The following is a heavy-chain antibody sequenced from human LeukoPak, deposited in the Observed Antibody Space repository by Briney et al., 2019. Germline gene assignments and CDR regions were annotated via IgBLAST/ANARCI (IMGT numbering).Heavy chain of an antibody. V-gene: IGHV3-66*01. Sequence: GGSLRLSCAASGFTVSSNYMSWVRQAPGKGLEWVSVIYSDLRTYYADSVKGRFTISRDNSKNTLYLQMNSLRAEDTAVYYWARGSGYDPFDSWGEGTLVTVSS. CDR2: IYSDLRT. CDR3: ARGSGYDPFDS. J-gene: IGHJ4*02. D-gene: IGHD5-12*01. CDR1: GFTVSSNY.